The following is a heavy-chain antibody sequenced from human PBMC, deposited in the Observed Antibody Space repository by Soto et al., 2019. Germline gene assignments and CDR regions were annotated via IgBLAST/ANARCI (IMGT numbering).Heavy chain of an antibody. CDR1: GFTFSSYG. V-gene: IGHV3-33*01. J-gene: IGHJ4*02. CDR2: IWYDGSNK. CDR3: ARERGYCSGGSCCHRYFDY. D-gene: IGHD2-15*01. Sequence: QVQLVESGGGVVQPGRSLRLSCAASGFTFSSYGMHWVRQAPGKGLEWVAVIWYDGSNKYYADSVKGRFTISRDNSKNTLYLQMNSLRAEDTAVYYCARERGYCSGGSCCHRYFDYWGQGTLVSVSS.